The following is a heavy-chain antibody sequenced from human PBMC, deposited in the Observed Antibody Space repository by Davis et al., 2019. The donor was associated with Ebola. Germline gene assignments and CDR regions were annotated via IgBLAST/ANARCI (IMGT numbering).Heavy chain of an antibody. Sequence: SETLSLTCTVSGGSISSSSYYWGWLRQPPGKGLEWIGSIYYSGSTYYNPSLKSRVTISVDTSKNQFSLKMSSVTAADTAVYYCARIRPRWYYDFWSGSNWFDPWGQGTLVTVSS. J-gene: IGHJ5*02. CDR3: ARIRPRWYYDFWSGSNWFDP. V-gene: IGHV4-39*01. D-gene: IGHD3-3*01. CDR2: IYYSGST. CDR1: GGSISSSSYY.